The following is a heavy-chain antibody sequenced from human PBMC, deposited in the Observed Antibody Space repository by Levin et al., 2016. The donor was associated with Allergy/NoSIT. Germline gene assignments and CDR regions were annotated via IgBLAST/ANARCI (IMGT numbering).Heavy chain of an antibody. D-gene: IGHD3-16*02. Sequence: SETLSLTCAVYGDSFSSYYWSWIRQPPGKGLEWIGEINHSGSPNYNPSLKSRLTISADTSKNQFSLKLSSVTAADTAVYYCARARYVWGSYRYSYDAFDIWGPGTMVTVSP. CDR3: ARARYVWGSYRYSYDAFDI. J-gene: IGHJ3*02. V-gene: IGHV4-34*01. CDR2: INHSGSP. CDR1: GDSFSSYY.